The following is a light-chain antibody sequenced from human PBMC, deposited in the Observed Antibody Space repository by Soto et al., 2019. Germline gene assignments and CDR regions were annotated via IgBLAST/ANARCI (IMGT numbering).Light chain of an antibody. J-gene: IGKJ1*01. CDR2: RAS. V-gene: IGKV3-15*01. Sequence: TLSVSPGERATLSCRASQSVSSDLAWYQQKPGQAPRLLIYRASTRATGVPARFSGSGSGTEFTLTISSLQSEDFAVYYCQQYITSPPWTFGQGTKVDIK. CDR3: QQYITSPPWT. CDR1: QSVSSD.